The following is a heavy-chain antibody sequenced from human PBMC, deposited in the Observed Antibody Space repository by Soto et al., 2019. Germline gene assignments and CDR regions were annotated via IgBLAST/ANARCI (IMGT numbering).Heavy chain of an antibody. CDR3: AMGTMDV. Sequence: EVQLVESGGGLVQPGGSLRLSCAASGFSFRTYWMQWARQAPGKGLEWVSRINNDGSSTDYADSVKGRFTISRDNAKDTLYLQMNSLRAEDTDTYYCAMGTMDVWGTGTTVTVSS. D-gene: IGHD7-27*01. CDR2: INNDGSST. J-gene: IGHJ6*03. CDR1: GFSFRTYW. V-gene: IGHV3-74*01.